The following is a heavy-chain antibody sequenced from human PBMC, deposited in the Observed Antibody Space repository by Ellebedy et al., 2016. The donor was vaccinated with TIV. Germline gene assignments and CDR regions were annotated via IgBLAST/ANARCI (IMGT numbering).Heavy chain of an antibody. CDR3: ARLRQSRDRSHWYFDL. D-gene: IGHD1-14*01. CDR2: IFMSGST. V-gene: IGHV4-4*07. Sequence: SETLSLXXTVPGGSFSSYYWSWIRQSAGKGLEWIGRIFMSGSTTYNPSLKNRVTMSADASTTQLSLSLSSVTAADTAVYLCARLRQSRDRSHWYFDLWGRGTLVTVSS. J-gene: IGHJ2*01. CDR1: GGSFSSYY.